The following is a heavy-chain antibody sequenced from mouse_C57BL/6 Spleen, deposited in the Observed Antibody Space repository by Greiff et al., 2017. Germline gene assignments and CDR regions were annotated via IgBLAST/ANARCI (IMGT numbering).Heavy chain of an antibody. CDR3: ARIPGKAYAMDY. V-gene: IGHV1-82*01. CDR1: GYAFSSSW. CDR2: IYPGDGDT. J-gene: IGHJ4*01. D-gene: IGHD4-1*01. Sequence: QVTLKESGPELVKPGASVKISCKASGYAFSSSWMNWVKQRPGKGLEWIGRIYPGDGDTNYNGKFKGKATLTADKSSSTAYMQLSSLTSEDSAVYFCARIPGKAYAMDYWGQGTSVTVSS.